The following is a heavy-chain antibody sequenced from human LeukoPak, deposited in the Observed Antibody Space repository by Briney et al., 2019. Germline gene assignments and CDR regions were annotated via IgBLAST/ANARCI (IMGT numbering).Heavy chain of an antibody. D-gene: IGHD3-10*01. V-gene: IGHV3-15*01. Sequence: PGGSLRLSCAASGFTFTNAWMSWVRQAPGKGLEWVGRIKSKADGETTDYAAPVEGRFTMSRDDSKATLYLQMNSLKAEDTAVYYCTTDLGITMIRGVIVYWGQGALVTVSS. CDR2: IKSKADGETT. CDR3: TTDLGITMIRGVIVY. CDR1: GFTFTNAW. J-gene: IGHJ4*02.